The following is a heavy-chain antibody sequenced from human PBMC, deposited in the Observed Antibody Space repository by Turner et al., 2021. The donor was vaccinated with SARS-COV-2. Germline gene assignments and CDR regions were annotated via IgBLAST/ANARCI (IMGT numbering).Heavy chain of an antibody. D-gene: IGHD5-18*01. V-gene: IGHV4-39*01. J-gene: IGHJ6*02. CDR2: IYYSSIT. CDR1: GGSISSGSFH. Sequence: RQLQESGRGLVMPSAARSVSGSLAGGSISSGSFHWGCLRQPPGKGLEWFVNIYYSSITYYNPSLKSLVTISVNTYNTQFPQKLSPVDAENAAVYCGARLMESAMDYYGMDVWGQGTTVTVSS. CDR3: ARLMESAMDYYGMDV.